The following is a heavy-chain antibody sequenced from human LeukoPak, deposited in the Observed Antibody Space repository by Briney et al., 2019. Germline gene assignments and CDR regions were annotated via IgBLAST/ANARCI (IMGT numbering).Heavy chain of an antibody. Sequence: PGGPLRLSCAASGYPFSRYAMSWLRQAPGKGLEWLSDYSGSGGRTYTADSVKGRFTTSRENSKSTLYLQMTSLRAEDTAVYYCAKASAMIVVVSKHFDYWGQGTLVTVSS. CDR3: AKASAMIVVVSKHFDY. J-gene: IGHJ4*02. CDR1: GYPFSRYA. V-gene: IGHV3-23*01. CDR2: YSGSGGRT. D-gene: IGHD3-22*01.